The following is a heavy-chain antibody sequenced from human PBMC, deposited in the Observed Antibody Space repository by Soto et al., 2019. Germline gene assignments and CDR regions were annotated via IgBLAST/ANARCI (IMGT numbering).Heavy chain of an antibody. Sequence: QVQLQESGPGLVKPSETLSLTCSVSSGSISSYYWSWVRQPPGKGLEWIGFIHRTGSTKYNPSLESRVTISVDTSQNQLSLALRSVTAADTAVYYCARESARSGKNNWVDPWRQGILVTVSS. CDR3: ARESARSGKNNWVDP. J-gene: IGHJ5*02. CDR2: IHRTGST. V-gene: IGHV4-59*01. CDR1: SGSISSYY. D-gene: IGHD3-10*01.